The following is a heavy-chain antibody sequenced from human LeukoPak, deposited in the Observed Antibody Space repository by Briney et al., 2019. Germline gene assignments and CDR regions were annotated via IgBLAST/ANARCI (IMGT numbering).Heavy chain of an antibody. D-gene: IGHD6-13*01. V-gene: IGHV3-23*01. CDR2: ISGSGGST. CDR3: ARLIAATGRLYFDY. J-gene: IGHJ4*02. CDR1: GFTFSSYA. Sequence: GGSLRLSCAASGFTFSSYAMSWVRQAPGKGLEWVSAISGSGGSTYYADSVKGRFTISRDNSKNTVYLQMNSLRAEDTAVYYCARLIAATGRLYFDYWGQGTLVTVSS.